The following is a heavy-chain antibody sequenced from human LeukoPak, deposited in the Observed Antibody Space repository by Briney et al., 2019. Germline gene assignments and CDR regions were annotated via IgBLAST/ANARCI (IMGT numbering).Heavy chain of an antibody. D-gene: IGHD6-13*01. J-gene: IGHJ3*02. Sequence: GGSLRLSCAASGFTFSSYAMNWVRQAPGKGLEWVAVIWFDGSNKYYADSVKGRFTISRDNSKNTLYLQMNSLSAEDTAVYYCARGKEQQLYAFDIWGQGTMVTVSS. CDR2: IWFDGSNK. CDR1: GFTFSSYA. CDR3: ARGKEQQLYAFDI. V-gene: IGHV3-33*08.